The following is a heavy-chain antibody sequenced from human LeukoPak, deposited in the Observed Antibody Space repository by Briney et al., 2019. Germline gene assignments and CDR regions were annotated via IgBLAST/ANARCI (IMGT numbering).Heavy chain of an antibody. CDR3: AKDRFYDILTGYPDY. CDR1: GFTLSSFG. Sequence: GGSLRLSCAASGFTLSSFGMSWVRQAPGKGLEWVSAISGSSGRTYYADAVKGRFTVSRDISKNTVSLQMSRLRADDTAMYHCAKDRFYDILTGYPDYWGQGTLVTVSS. J-gene: IGHJ4*02. V-gene: IGHV3-23*01. D-gene: IGHD3-9*01. CDR2: ISGSSGRT.